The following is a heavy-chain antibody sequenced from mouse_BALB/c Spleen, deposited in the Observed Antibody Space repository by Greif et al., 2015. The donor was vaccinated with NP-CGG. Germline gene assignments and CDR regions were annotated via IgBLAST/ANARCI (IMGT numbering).Heavy chain of an antibody. D-gene: IGHD2-4*01. J-gene: IGHJ4*01. CDR1: GFNIKDTY. V-gene: IGHV14-3*02. Sequence: VQLQQSGAELVKPGASVKLSCTASGFNIKDTYMHWVKQRPEQGLEWIGRIDPANGNTKYNPKFQGKATITADTSSNTAYLQLSSLTSEDTAVYYRASYDYAYYYAMDYWGQGTSVTVSS. CDR3: ASYDYAYYYAMDY. CDR2: IDPANGNT.